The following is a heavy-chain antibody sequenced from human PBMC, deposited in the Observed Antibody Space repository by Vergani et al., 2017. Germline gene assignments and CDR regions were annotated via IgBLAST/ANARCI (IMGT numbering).Heavy chain of an antibody. D-gene: IGHD1-26*01. J-gene: IGHJ5*02. CDR3: ARDPHGSGSYWRGWFDP. CDR2: INPSGGST. V-gene: IGHV1-46*01. CDR1: GYTFTSYY. Sequence: QVQLVQSGAEVKKPGASVKVSCKASGYTFTSYYMHWVRQAPGQGLEWMGIINPSGGSTSYAQKFQGRVTMTRDTSTSTVYMELSSLRSEDTAVYYCARDPHGSGSYWRGWFDPWGQGTLVTVSS.